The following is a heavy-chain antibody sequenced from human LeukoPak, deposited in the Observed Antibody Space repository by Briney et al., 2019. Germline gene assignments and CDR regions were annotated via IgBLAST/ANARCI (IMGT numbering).Heavy chain of an antibody. V-gene: IGHV3-21*01. CDR2: ISSDSSYI. CDR3: ARDSYGDLIDY. Sequence: GGSLRLSCAASGFTFSTYNMNWFRQSPGMGLEWVSSISSDSSYIYYADSLKGRFTISRDNAKNSLYLQINSLRAEDTAVYYCARDSYGDLIDYWGQGTLVTVSS. D-gene: IGHD4-17*01. CDR1: GFTFSTYN. J-gene: IGHJ4*02.